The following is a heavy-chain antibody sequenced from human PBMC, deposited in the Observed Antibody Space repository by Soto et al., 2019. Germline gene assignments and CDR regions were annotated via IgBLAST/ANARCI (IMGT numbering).Heavy chain of an antibody. Sequence: QVQLVESGGGVGQPGRSLRLSCAASGFTFSSYGMHWVRQAPGKGLEWVAVIWYDGSNKYYADSVKGRFTISRDNSKNTLYLQMNSLRAEYTAVYYCARVKGQQLAFDYWGQGTLFTVSS. CDR3: ARVKGQQLAFDY. J-gene: IGHJ4*02. CDR2: IWYDGSNK. V-gene: IGHV3-33*01. D-gene: IGHD6-13*01. CDR1: GFTFSSYG.